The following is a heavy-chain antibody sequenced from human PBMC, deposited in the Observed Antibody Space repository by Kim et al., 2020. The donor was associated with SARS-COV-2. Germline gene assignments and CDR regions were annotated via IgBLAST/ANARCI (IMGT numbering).Heavy chain of an antibody. Sequence: GGSLRLSCAASGFTFSSYSMNWVRQAPGKGLEWVSYISSSSSTIYYADSVKGRFTISRDNAKNSLYLQMNSLRDEDTAVYYCARDRPPYYDILTGYYNVYYYYGMDVWGQGTTVTVSS. CDR2: ISSSSSTI. D-gene: IGHD3-9*01. V-gene: IGHV3-48*02. CDR3: ARDRPPYYDILTGYYNVYYYYGMDV. CDR1: GFTFSSYS. J-gene: IGHJ6*02.